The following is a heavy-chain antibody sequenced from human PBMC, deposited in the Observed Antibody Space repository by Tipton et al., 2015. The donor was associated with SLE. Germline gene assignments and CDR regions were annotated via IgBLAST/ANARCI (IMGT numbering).Heavy chain of an antibody. CDR1: GGTFSSYT. J-gene: IGHJ4*02. Sequence: QLVQSGPEVKKPGSSVKVSCKASGGTFSSYTISWVRQAPGQGLEWMGRIIPILGIANYAQKFQGRVTITADKSTSTAYMELSSLRSEDTAVYYCARVRLWFGTGDYFDYWGQGTLVTVSS. CDR2: IIPILGIA. V-gene: IGHV1-69*09. CDR3: ARVRLWFGTGDYFDY. D-gene: IGHD3-10*01.